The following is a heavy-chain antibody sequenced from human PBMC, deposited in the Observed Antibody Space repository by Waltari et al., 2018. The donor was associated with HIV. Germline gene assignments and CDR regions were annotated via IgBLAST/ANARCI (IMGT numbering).Heavy chain of an antibody. Sequence: QVQLVESGGGVAQPGRSLRLSCAASGFTFKNNGMHWVRQAPGKGLEWVAVIWYDGSNKYYADSVKGRFTISRDNSKNRLYLQMNSLRAEDTAVYYCARDRGGSSSLVLDSWGQGTLVTVSS. J-gene: IGHJ4*02. CDR1: GFTFKNNG. CDR3: ARDRGGSSSLVLDS. D-gene: IGHD6-6*01. CDR2: IWYDGSNK. V-gene: IGHV3-33*01.